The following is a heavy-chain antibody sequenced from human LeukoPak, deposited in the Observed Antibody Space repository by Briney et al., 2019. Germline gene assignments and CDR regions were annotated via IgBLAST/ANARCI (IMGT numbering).Heavy chain of an antibody. J-gene: IGHJ4*02. D-gene: IGHD3-10*01. CDR2: INPSGGST. CDR1: GYTLTELS. CDR3: ARAVSLDYYGSGSYPLDY. Sequence: ASVKVSCKVSGYTLTELSMHWVRQAPGQGLEWMGIINPSGGSTSYAQKFQGRVTMTRDTSTSTVYMELSSLRSEDTAVYYCARAVSLDYYGSGSYPLDYWGQGTLVTVSS. V-gene: IGHV1-46*01.